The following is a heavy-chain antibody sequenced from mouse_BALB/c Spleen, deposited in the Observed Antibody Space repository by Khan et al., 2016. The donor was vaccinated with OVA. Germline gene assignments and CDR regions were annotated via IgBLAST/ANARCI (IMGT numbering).Heavy chain of an antibody. CDR1: GYTFINYW. Sequence: QVQLKQSGAELAKPGASVKMSCKASGYTFINYWILWVKQRPGQVLEWIGYINPSTGYTEYNQNFKDKATLTADKSSSTAYMQLSSLTSEDSAVYYCARRGLRWDFDYWGQGTTTTVSS. D-gene: IGHD1-1*01. V-gene: IGHV1-7*01. CDR3: ARRGLRWDFDY. CDR2: INPSTGYT. J-gene: IGHJ2*01.